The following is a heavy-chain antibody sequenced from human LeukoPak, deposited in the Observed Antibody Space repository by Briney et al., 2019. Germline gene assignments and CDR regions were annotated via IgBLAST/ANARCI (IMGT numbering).Heavy chain of an antibody. V-gene: IGHV4-39*01. CDR1: GGSITTSYHY. D-gene: IGHD3-16*01. Sequence: SETLSLTCTVSGGSITTSYHYWGWIRQPPGKGLEWVGSIDYRERTTYNPSLKSRVTISADTSRNQFSLKLSSVTARDTAVYYCASYVSRTMRDSWGQGTLVSVSS. J-gene: IGHJ4*02. CDR3: ASYVSRTMRDS. CDR2: IDYRERT.